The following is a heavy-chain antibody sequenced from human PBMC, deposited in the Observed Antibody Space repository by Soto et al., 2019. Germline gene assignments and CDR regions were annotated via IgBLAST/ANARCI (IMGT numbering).Heavy chain of an antibody. J-gene: IGHJ4*02. Sequence: ASVKVSCKASGYTFTGYYMHWVRQAPGQGLEWMGWINPNSGGTNYAQKFQGRVTMTRDTSISTAYMELSRLRSDDTAVYYCARSYDILTGYSNPFDYWGQGTLVTVSS. D-gene: IGHD3-9*01. CDR3: ARSYDILTGYSNPFDY. V-gene: IGHV1-2*02. CDR1: GYTFTGYY. CDR2: INPNSGGT.